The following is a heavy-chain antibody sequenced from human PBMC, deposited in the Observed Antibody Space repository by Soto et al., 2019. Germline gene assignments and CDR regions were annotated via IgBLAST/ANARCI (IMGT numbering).Heavy chain of an antibody. CDR1: GGSISSGGYY. V-gene: IGHV4-31*03. Sequence: SETLSLTCTVSGGSISSGGYYWSWIRQHPGKGLEWIGYIYYSGSTYYNPSLKSRVTISVDTSKNQFSLKLSSVTAADTAVYYCARRRYYGSGTYGMDVWGQGTTVTV. J-gene: IGHJ6*02. CDR3: ARRRYYGSGTYGMDV. CDR2: IYYSGST. D-gene: IGHD3-10*01.